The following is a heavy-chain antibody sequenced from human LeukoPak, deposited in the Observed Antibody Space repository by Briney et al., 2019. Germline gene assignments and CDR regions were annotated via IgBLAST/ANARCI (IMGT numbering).Heavy chain of an antibody. CDR3: ARVAYGDRY. CDR1: GFTFSDYW. Sequence: GGFLRLSCAASGFTFSDYWMSWVRQAPGKGLEWVGNIQEDGSAQYYVDSVKGRFTISRDNAKNSLNLQMNSLRVDDTAVYYCARVAYGDRYWGQGTLVTVSS. D-gene: IGHD4-17*01. V-gene: IGHV3-7*01. J-gene: IGHJ4*02. CDR2: IQEDGSAQ.